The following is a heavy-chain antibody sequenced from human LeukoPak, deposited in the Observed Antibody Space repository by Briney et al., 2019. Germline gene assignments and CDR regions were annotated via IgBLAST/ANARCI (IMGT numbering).Heavy chain of an antibody. J-gene: IGHJ4*02. CDR1: GFTFSSYA. CDR3: AKDVSGWYALDY. CDR2: ISGSGGST. V-gene: IGHV3-23*01. D-gene: IGHD6-19*01. Sequence: GGSLRLSCAASGFTFSSYAMSWVRQAPGKGLEWVSAISGSGGSTYYADSVKGRFTISRDNAKNSLYLQMNSLRAEDTALYYCAKDVSGWYALDYWGQGTLVTVSS.